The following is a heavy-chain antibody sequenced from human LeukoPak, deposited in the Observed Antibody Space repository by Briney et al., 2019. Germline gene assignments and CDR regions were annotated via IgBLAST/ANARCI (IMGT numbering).Heavy chain of an antibody. Sequence: PGGSLRLSCTASGFTASSNYMSWGRQAPGKGLEWVSVIYSGGNTYYADSVKGRFTISRDNSKNTLYLQLNSLRAEDTAVYYCERKGAPIDYWGQGTLVTVSS. CDR2: IYSGGNT. D-gene: IGHD1-26*01. CDR1: GFTASSNY. V-gene: IGHV3-53*01. CDR3: ERKGAPIDY. J-gene: IGHJ4*02.